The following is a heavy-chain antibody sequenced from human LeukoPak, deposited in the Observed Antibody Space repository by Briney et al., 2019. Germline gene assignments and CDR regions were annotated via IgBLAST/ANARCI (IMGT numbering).Heavy chain of an antibody. J-gene: IGHJ4*02. CDR2: INPNSGGT. CDR3: ARVIDGQLWVYPYFDY. V-gene: IGHV1-2*02. D-gene: IGHD5-18*01. CDR1: GYTFTSYG. Sequence: ASVKVSCKASGYTFTSYGISWVRQAPGQGLEWMGWINPNSGGTNYAQKFQGRVTMTRDTSISTAYMELSRLRSDDTAVYYCARVIDGQLWVYPYFDYWGQGTLVTVSS.